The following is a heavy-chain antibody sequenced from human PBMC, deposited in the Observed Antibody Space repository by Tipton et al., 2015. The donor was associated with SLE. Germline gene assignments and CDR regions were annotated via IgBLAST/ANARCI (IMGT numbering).Heavy chain of an antibody. CDR2: IYYSGST. J-gene: IGHJ3*02. CDR3: ASEPPSLTGDNAFDI. Sequence: TLSLTCTVSGGSISRGDSYWSWIRQLPGKGLEWIGYIYYSGSTYYNPSLKSRVTISVDTSKNQFSLNLRSVTAADTALYYCASEPPSLTGDNAFDIWGQGTMVTVSS. V-gene: IGHV4-30-4*08. D-gene: IGHD7-27*01. CDR1: GGSISRGDSY.